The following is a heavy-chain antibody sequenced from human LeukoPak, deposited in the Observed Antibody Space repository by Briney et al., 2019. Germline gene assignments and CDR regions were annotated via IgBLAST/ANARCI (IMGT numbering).Heavy chain of an antibody. CDR3: ARVTGYMIEDYFDY. CDR1: GDSISTSSFY. V-gene: IGHV4-61*05. J-gene: IGHJ4*02. CDR2: IYYSGST. Sequence: PSETLSLTCDVSGDSISTSSFYWVWIRQPPGKGLEWIGYIYYSGSTNYNPSLKSRVTISVDTSKNQFSLKLRSVTAADTAVYYCARVTGYMIEDYFDYWGQGTLVTVSS. D-gene: IGHD3-22*01.